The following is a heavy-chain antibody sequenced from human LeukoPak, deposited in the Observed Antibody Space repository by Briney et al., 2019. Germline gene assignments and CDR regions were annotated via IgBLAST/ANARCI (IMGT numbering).Heavy chain of an antibody. CDR1: GFTFSSYA. Sequence: GGSLRLSCAASGFTFSSYAMSWVRQAPGKGLEWVSAISGSGGSTYYADSVKGRFTISRDNSKNTLYLQMNSLRAEDTAVYYCASLWFGAINYYYYYMDVWGKGTTVTVSS. D-gene: IGHD3-10*01. CDR3: ASLWFGAINYYYYYMDV. CDR2: ISGSGGST. V-gene: IGHV3-23*01. J-gene: IGHJ6*03.